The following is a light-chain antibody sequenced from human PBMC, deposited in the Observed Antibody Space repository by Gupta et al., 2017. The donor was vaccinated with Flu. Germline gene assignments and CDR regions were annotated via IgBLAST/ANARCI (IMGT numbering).Light chain of an antibody. V-gene: IGLV2-14*01. J-gene: IGLJ3*02. CDR2: EVS. CDR1: NSDVGGYNY. CDR3: SSYTTTTLVV. Sequence: QSALTQPASVSGSPGQSITISCTGTNSDVGGYNYVSWYQHHPGRAPKLLIYEVSNRPSGVSNRFSGSKSGITASLTISGLQAEDEAEYFGSSYTTTTLVVFGGGTKLTGL.